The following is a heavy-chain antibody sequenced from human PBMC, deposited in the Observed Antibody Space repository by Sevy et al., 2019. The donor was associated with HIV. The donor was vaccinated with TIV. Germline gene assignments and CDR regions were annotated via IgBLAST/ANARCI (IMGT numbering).Heavy chain of an antibody. J-gene: IGHJ4*02. CDR2: ISSSSSYI. D-gene: IGHD3-16*02. CDR1: GFTFSSYS. V-gene: IGHV3-21*01. Sequence: GGSLRLSCAASGFTFSSYSMNWVRQAPGKGLEWVSSISSSSSYIYYADSVKGRFTISRDNAKNSLYLQMNGLRAEDTAVYYCARGVITFGGVIDPYFDYWGQGTLVTVSS. CDR3: ARGVITFGGVIDPYFDY.